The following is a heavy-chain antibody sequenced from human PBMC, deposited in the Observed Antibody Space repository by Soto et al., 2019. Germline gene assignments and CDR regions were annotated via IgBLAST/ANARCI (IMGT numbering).Heavy chain of an antibody. V-gene: IGHV3-7*03. Sequence: GGSLRLSCVASGFTFSDYVMTWFRQAPGKGLEWVANIKQDGSEKNYVDSVKGRFIISRDNAKNSLSLQMNSLRAEDTAVYYCATNTVTKVDDYWGQGTLVTVSS. CDR1: GFTFSDYV. D-gene: IGHD4-17*01. CDR2: IKQDGSEK. CDR3: ATNTVTKVDDY. J-gene: IGHJ4*02.